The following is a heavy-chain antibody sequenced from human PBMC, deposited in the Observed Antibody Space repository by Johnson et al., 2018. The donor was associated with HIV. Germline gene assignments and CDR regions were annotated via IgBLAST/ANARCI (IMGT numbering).Heavy chain of an antibody. D-gene: IGHD6-6*01. V-gene: IGHV3-33*01. J-gene: IGHJ3*01. CDR1: GFTFSSYG. Sequence: QVQLVESGGGVVQPGRSLRLSCAASGFTFSSYGMHWVRQAPGKGLEWVALIRYDGSKKYYVDSVKGRFTISRDNAKNSLYLQMNSLRAEDTAVYFCARVVPYAFDLWGQGTMVTVSS. CDR2: IRYDGSKK. CDR3: ARVVPYAFDL.